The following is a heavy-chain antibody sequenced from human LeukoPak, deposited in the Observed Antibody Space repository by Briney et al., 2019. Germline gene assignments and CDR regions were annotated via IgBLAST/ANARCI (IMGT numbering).Heavy chain of an antibody. CDR1: TFAFGGYW. D-gene: IGHD3-10*01. V-gene: IGHV3-74*01. Sequence: GGSLRLSCAGSTFAFGGYWIHWVRQLPGKGLAWVSRIDSAGGRIQWADSVKGRFTISRDNAKDTVYLQMNSLRPEDSAVYYCVADRGNWSGGDFWGRGTLVIVSS. CDR3: VADRGNWSGGDF. CDR2: IDSAGGRI. J-gene: IGHJ4*02.